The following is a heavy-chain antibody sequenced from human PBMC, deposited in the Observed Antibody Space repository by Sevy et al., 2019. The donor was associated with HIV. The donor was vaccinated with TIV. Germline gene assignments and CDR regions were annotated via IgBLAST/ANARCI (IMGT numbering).Heavy chain of an antibody. J-gene: IGHJ6*02. CDR3: ARPHYYDSSALGTYYYGMDV. V-gene: IGHV3-33*01. CDR2: ICYDGSNK. CDR1: GFTFSSYG. D-gene: IGHD3-22*01. Sequence: GGSLRLSCAASGFTFSSYGMHCVRQAPGKGLEWVAVICYDGSNKYYADSVKGRFTISRDNSKNTLYLQMNSLRAEDTAVYYCARPHYYDSSALGTYYYGMDVWGQGTTVTVSS.